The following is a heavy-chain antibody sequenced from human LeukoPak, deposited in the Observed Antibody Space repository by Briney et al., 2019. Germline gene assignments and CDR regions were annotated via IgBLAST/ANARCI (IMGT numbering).Heavy chain of an antibody. Sequence: PGGSLRLSCSASGFSFSSYTMHWVRQAPGKGLEYVSGISSNGVNTYHPDSVKGRFTISRDNSKNTLYLQMSSLRPEDTAVYSCVKGDVYTSSGLDYWGQGTLVSVSS. J-gene: IGHJ4*02. CDR1: GFSFSSYT. V-gene: IGHV3-64D*06. D-gene: IGHD3-16*01. CDR2: ISSNGVNT. CDR3: VKGDVYTSSGLDY.